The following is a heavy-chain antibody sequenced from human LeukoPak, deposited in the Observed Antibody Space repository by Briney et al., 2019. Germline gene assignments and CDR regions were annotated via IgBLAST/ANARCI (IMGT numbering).Heavy chain of an antibody. CDR3: ARVPGCSSTSCYWGAFDI. D-gene: IGHD2-2*01. Sequence: GGSLRLSCAASGFTFSSYAMSWVRQAPGKGLEWVSSISSSSSYIYYADSVKGRFTISRDNAKNSLYLQMNSLRAEDTAVYYCARVPGCSSTSCYWGAFDIWGQGTMVTVSS. V-gene: IGHV3-21*01. CDR2: ISSSSSYI. J-gene: IGHJ3*02. CDR1: GFTFSSYA.